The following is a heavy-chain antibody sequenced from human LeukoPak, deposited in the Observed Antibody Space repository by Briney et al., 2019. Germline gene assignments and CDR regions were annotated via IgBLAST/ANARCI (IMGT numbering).Heavy chain of an antibody. CDR3: ARGSCSGGSCYPYYFDY. Sequence: SETLSLTCTVSGGSISSYYWSWIRQPPGKGLEWIGYIYYSGSTNYNPSLKSRVTISVDTSKNQFSLKLSSVTAADTAVYYCARGSCSGGSCYPYYFDYWGQGTLVTVSS. CDR2: IYYSGST. CDR1: GGSISSYY. D-gene: IGHD2-15*01. V-gene: IGHV4-59*01. J-gene: IGHJ4*02.